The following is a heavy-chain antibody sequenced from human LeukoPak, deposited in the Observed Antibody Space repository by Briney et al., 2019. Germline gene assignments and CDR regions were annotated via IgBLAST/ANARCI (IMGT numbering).Heavy chain of an antibody. J-gene: IGHJ3*01. V-gene: IGHV3-43*02. Sequence: AGSLRRSCAASGFPFGDYAMDWVRHAPGKGLEWVSLISGDGGRTFYADSVKGRFTISRDNSKNSLYLQMNSLRTEDSALYYCAKDLASLYDAFNVWGQGTMVTVSS. CDR2: ISGDGGRT. CDR3: AKDLASLYDAFNV. D-gene: IGHD2/OR15-2a*01. CDR1: GFPFGDYA.